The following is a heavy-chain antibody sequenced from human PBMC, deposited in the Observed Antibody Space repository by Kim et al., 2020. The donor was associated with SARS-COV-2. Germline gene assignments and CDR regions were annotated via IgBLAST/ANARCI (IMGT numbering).Heavy chain of an antibody. J-gene: IGHJ4*02. CDR3: ASSSIRGVY. CDR2: GST. Sequence: GSTYYADSVKGRFTISRDKSKNTLYLQMNGLRAEDTAVYYCASSSIRGVYWGQGTLVTVSS. D-gene: IGHD2-8*01. V-gene: IGHV3-23*01.